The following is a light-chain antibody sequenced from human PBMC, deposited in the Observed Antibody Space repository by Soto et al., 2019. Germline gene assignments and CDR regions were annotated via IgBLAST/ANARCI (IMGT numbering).Light chain of an antibody. CDR1: ISNIGKDT. Sequence: QSVLTQPPSVSGTPELRVNLSCSGGISNIGKDTVNWYQQLPGTAPKLLMFNDDQRPSGVPDRFSGSRSGTSASLAISGRQSDDEAVYFWSPCDDSLNGWVFGGGTKLTVL. CDR2: NDD. V-gene: IGLV1-44*01. J-gene: IGLJ3*02. CDR3: SPCDDSLNGWV.